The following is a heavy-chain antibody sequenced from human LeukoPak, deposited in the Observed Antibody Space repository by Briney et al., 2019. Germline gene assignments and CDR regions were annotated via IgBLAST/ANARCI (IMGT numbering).Heavy chain of an antibody. CDR1: GFTFSSYS. CDR2: ISSSSSTI. Sequence: GGSLRLSCAASGFTFSSYSMNWVRQAPGKGLEWVSYISSSSSTIYYADSVKGRFTISRDNAKNSLYLQMNSLRAEDTAVYYCARAGSSSWYESTNYYYMDVWGKGTTVTVSS. J-gene: IGHJ6*03. V-gene: IGHV3-48*01. CDR3: ARAGSSSWYESTNYYYMDV. D-gene: IGHD6-13*01.